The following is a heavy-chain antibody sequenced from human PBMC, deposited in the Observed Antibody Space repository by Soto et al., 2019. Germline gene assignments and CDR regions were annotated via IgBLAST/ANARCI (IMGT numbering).Heavy chain of an antibody. CDR1: GAAFSGYY. CDR3: ARRAVAVDALREDNWFDP. Sequence: PPATLTLTCTVYGAAFSGYYSTWVRHRPRTGLEWIGEINHSGSTKYNPFLESRLTISVDTSKNQFSLELNSVTAADTAVYFCARRAVAVDALREDNWFDPWGQGTLVTVSS. D-gene: IGHD2-8*02. V-gene: IGHV4-34*01. J-gene: IGHJ5*02. CDR2: INHSGST.